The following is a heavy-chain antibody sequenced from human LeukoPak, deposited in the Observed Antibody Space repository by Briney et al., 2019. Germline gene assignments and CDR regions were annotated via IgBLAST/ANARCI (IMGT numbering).Heavy chain of an antibody. CDR1: GDSISSCY. D-gene: IGHD1-26*01. J-gene: IGHJ3*02. CDR3: ARGPGGGSYSDAFDI. CDR2: IYYSGST. V-gene: IGHV4-59*01. Sequence: PSETLSLTCTVSGDSISSCYWSWIWQPPGKGLEWIAYIYYSGSTSYNPSLKSRVTISTNTSKKQFSLKLSSVTAADTAVYYCARGPGGGSYSDAFDIWGQGTMVTVPS.